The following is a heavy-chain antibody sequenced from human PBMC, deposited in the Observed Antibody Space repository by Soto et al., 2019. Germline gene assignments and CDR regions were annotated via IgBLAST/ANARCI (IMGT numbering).Heavy chain of an antibody. CDR3: ARGGPGYYGSGSYYPR. CDR1: GGSFSGYY. Sequence: LSLTCAVYGGSFSGYYWSWIRQPPGKGLEWIGEIDHSGSTNYNPSLKSRVTVSVDTSKNQFSLKLNSVTAADTAVYYCARGGPGYYGSGSYYPRWGQGTLVTVSS. J-gene: IGHJ4*02. D-gene: IGHD3-10*01. CDR2: IDHSGST. V-gene: IGHV4-34*01.